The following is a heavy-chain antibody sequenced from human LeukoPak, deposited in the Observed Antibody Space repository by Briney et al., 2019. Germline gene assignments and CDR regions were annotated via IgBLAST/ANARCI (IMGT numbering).Heavy chain of an antibody. D-gene: IGHD2-2*01. CDR3: ARGLVLLGYCSSTSCPRFDL. CDR1: GFTFSSYA. J-gene: IGHJ2*01. V-gene: IGHV3-30-3*01. CDR2: ISYDGSNK. Sequence: PGRSLRLSCAASGFTFSSYAMHWVRQAPGKGLGWVAVISYDGSNKYYADSVKGRFTISRDNSKNTLYLQMNSLRAEDTAVYYCARGLVLLGYCSSTSCPRFDLWGRGTLVTASS.